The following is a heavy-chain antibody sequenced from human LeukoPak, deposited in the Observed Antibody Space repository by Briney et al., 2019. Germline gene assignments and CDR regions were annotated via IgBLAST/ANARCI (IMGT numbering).Heavy chain of an antibody. D-gene: IGHD3-10*01. CDR1: GVSFSGYY. CDR3: ARFSSGSGSQFTNDAFDI. Sequence: PSETLSLTCAVYGVSFSGYYWRWVRQPPGKGREWVGEINHSGSTNYNPSLNSHVTISVDTSKNQFSLKLSSVTAADTAVYYCARFSSGSGSQFTNDAFDIWGQGTMVTVSS. CDR2: INHSGST. J-gene: IGHJ3*02. V-gene: IGHV4-34*01.